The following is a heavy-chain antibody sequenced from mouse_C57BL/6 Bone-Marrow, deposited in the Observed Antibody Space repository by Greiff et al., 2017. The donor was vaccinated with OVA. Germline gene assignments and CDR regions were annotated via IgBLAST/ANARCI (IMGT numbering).Heavy chain of an antibody. V-gene: IGHV5-9-1*02. D-gene: IGHD1-1*01. CDR2: ISSGGDYI. CDR1: GFTFSSYA. CDR3: TRCYGSSYRFAY. J-gene: IGHJ3*01. Sequence: EVNLVESGEGLVKPGGSLKLSCAASGFTFSSYAMSWVRQTPEKRLEWVAYISSGGDYIYYADTVKGRFTISRDNARNTLYLQMSSLKSEDTAMYYCTRCYGSSYRFAYWGQGTLVTVSA.